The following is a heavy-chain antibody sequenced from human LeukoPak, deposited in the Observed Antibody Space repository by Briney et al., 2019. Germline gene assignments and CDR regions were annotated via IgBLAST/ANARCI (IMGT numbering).Heavy chain of an antibody. CDR2: IYHSGST. Sequence: SQTLSLTCAVSGGSISSGGYSWSWIRQPPGKGLEWIGYIYHSGSTYYNPSLKSRVTISVDRSKNQFSLKLSSVTAADTAVYYCARTFPYSSSWYYFDYWGQGTLVTVSS. CDR3: ARTFPYSSSWYYFDY. D-gene: IGHD6-13*01. J-gene: IGHJ4*02. CDR1: GGSISSGGYS. V-gene: IGHV4-30-2*01.